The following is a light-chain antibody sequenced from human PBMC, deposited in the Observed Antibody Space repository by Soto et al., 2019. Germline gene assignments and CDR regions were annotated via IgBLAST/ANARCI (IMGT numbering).Light chain of an antibody. CDR1: QGIGDT. CDR3: QQYNDWILT. CDR2: GAS. Sequence: ELVVRKTSATLSVSQGEGATLSCRASQGIGDTLAWYQHKPGQTPRLLMYGASTRATGIPARFSASESGTDFTLTISGLQSEDFAVYYCQQYNDWILTFGQGTKVDIK. V-gene: IGKV3-15*01. J-gene: IGKJ1*01.